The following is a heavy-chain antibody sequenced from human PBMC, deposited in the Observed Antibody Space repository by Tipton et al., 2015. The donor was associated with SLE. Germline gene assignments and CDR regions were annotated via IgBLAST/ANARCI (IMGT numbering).Heavy chain of an antibody. CDR1: GFTFSRFA. D-gene: IGHD3-16*01. V-gene: IGHV3-33*01. CDR2: IWRDGSNK. J-gene: IGHJ4*02. CDR3: ARSAPYDYIWGSYFAYFDY. Sequence: SLRLSCAASGFTFSRFAMHWVRQAPGKGLEWVALIWRDGSNKYYVDSVKGRFTISRDNAKNTVYLQMDSLRAEDTAVYYCARSAPYDYIWGSYFAYFDYWGQGTLVTVSS.